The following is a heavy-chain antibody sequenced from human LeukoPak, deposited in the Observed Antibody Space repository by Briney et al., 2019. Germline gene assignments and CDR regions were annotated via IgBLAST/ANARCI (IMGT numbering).Heavy chain of an antibody. V-gene: IGHV3-30*03. J-gene: IGHJ4*02. CDR1: GFTFSSYG. CDR3: ATSSGWSNFDY. CDR2: ISYDGSNK. D-gene: IGHD6-19*01. Sequence: GGSLRLSCAASGFTFSSYGMHWVRQAPGKGLEWVAVISYDGSNKYYADSVKGRFTISRDNSKNTLYLQMNSLRAEDTAVYYCATSSGWSNFDYWGQGTLVTVSS.